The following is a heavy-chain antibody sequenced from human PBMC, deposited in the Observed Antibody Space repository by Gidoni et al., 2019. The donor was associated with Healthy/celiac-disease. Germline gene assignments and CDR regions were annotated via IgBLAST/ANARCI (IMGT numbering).Heavy chain of an antibody. V-gene: IGHV3-30-3*01. J-gene: IGHJ6*02. CDR1: GFTFSSYA. Sequence: QVQLVESGGGVVQPGRSLRLSCAASGFTFSSYAMHWARQAPGKGLEWVAVISYDGSNKYYADSVKGRFTISRDNSKNTLYLQMNSLRAEDTAVYYCARGGGGYSSSSSLDYYYGMDVWGQGTTVTVSS. CDR2: ISYDGSNK. CDR3: ARGGGGYSSSSSLDYYYGMDV. D-gene: IGHD6-6*01.